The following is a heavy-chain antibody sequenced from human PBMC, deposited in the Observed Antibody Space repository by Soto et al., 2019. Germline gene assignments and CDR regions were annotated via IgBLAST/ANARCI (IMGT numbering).Heavy chain of an antibody. CDR1: GYTFSNYG. D-gene: IGHD3-3*01. J-gene: IGHJ4*02. V-gene: IGHV1-18*01. CDR2: ISAYNGNT. Sequence: ASVKVSCKASGYTFSNYGISWVRQAPGQGLEWMGWISAYNGNTKYAQKLQGRVTMTTDTSTSTAYMELRSLRSDDTAVYYCATAGLRSVLRPFDYWGQGALVTVSS. CDR3: ATAGLRSVLRPFDY.